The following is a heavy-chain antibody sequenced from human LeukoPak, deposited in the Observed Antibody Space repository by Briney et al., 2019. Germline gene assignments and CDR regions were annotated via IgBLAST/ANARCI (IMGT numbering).Heavy chain of an antibody. CDR1: GFTFSSYS. CDR2: ISSSSSYI. J-gene: IGHJ4*02. D-gene: IGHD2-2*01. Sequence: PGGSLRLSCAASGFTFSSYSMNWVRQAPGKGLEWVSSISSSSSYIYYADSVKGRFTISRDNAKNSLYLQMNSLRAEDTAVYYCARDPGYCSSTSCYESPEGIDYWGQGTLVTVSS. CDR3: ARDPGYCSSTSCYESPEGIDY. V-gene: IGHV3-21*01.